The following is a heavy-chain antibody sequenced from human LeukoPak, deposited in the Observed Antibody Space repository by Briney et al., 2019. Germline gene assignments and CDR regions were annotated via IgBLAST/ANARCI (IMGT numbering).Heavy chain of an antibody. Sequence: ASVKVSCKASGYTFTSYDINWVRQATGQGLEWMGWMNPNSGNTGYAQKFQGRVTMTRNTSISTAYMELSSLRSEDTAVYYCARGTYSDIVVVPAAQLGAFDIWGQGTMVTVSS. J-gene: IGHJ3*02. CDR2: MNPNSGNT. CDR1: GYTFTSYD. V-gene: IGHV1-8*01. D-gene: IGHD2-2*01. CDR3: ARGTYSDIVVVPAAQLGAFDI.